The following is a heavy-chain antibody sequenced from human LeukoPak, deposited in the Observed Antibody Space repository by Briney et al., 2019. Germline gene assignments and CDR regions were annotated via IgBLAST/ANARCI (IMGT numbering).Heavy chain of an antibody. CDR1: GFTFSSYA. J-gene: IGHJ3*02. CDR2: ISYDGSNK. D-gene: IGHD6-19*01. CDR3: ARRMSIAVTGTPAFDI. V-gene: IGHV3-30*04. Sequence: GGSLRLSCAASGFTFSSYAMHWVRQAPGKGLEWVAVISYDGSNKYYADSVKGRFTISRDNSKNTLYLQMNSLRAEDTAVYYCARRMSIAVTGTPAFDIWGQGTMVTVSS.